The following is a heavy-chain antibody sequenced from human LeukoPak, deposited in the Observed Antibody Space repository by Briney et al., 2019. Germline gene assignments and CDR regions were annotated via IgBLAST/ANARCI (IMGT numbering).Heavy chain of an antibody. J-gene: IGHJ6*02. D-gene: IGHD6-13*01. V-gene: IGHV1-2*02. CDR3: ARETGYSSSWTGYYYGMDV. CDR1: GYTFTGYY. CDR2: INPNSGGT. Sequence: ASVKVSCKASGYTFTGYYMHWVRQAPGQGLEWMGWINPNSGGTNYAQKFQGRVTMTRDTSISTAYMELSRLRSDDTAVYYCARETGYSSSWTGYYYGMDVWGQGTTVTVSS.